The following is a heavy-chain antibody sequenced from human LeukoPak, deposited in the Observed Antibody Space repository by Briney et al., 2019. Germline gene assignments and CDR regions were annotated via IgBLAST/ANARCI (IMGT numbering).Heavy chain of an antibody. V-gene: IGHV4-59*01. J-gene: IGHJ4*02. CDR1: GGSIRNYY. CDR3: ARGVEGTTIGHYFDY. CDR2: IYYSGST. Sequence: SETLSLTCTVSGGSIRNYYWSWIRQPPGKGLEWIGYIYYSGSTNYNPSLKSRVTISLDTSKNQFSLKLSSVTAADTAVYYCARGVEGTTIGHYFDYWGQGTLVTVSS. D-gene: IGHD1-26*01.